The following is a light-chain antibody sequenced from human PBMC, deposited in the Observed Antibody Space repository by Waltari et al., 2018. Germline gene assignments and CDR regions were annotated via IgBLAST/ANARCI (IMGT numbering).Light chain of an antibody. CDR3: QAYVSPGWV. J-gene: IGLJ3*02. Sequence: NFMLTQPHSVSESPGKTVTISCTRNSGSIASTYVQWFQQRPGRAPTTLILEDDKRPSGVPDRFSGSIDSSSNSASLTISGLKNEDEADYYCQAYVSPGWVFGGGTKLTVL. V-gene: IGLV6-57*03. CDR2: EDD. CDR1: SGSIASTY.